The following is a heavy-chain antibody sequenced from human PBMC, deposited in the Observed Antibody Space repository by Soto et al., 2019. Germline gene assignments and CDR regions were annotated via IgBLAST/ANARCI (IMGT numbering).Heavy chain of an antibody. D-gene: IGHD2-2*01. CDR2: ISYDGSNK. CDR3: AKDRGDVVVVPAANDY. Sequence: PGGSLRLSCAASGFTFSSYGMHWVRQAPGKGLEWVAVISYDGSNKYYADSVKGRFTISRDNSKNTLYLQMNSLRAEDTAVYYCAKDRGDVVVVPAANDYWGQGTLVTVSS. V-gene: IGHV3-30*18. CDR1: GFTFSSYG. J-gene: IGHJ4*02.